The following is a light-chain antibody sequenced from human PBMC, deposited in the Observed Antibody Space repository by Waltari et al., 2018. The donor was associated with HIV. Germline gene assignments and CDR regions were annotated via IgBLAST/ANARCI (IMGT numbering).Light chain of an antibody. CDR1: RPRSHY. J-gene: IGLJ2*01. V-gene: IGLV3-19*01. CDR2: GQN. CDR3: STRDTSGNHLKV. Sequence: SSELTPDPAVSVALVQTVWIACPGNRPRSHYAHWLQQKAGQAPILVIYGQNHRPSGIPDRFSGSSSGNTASLTITGAQAEDEADYYCSTRDTSGNHLKVFGGGTKLTVL.